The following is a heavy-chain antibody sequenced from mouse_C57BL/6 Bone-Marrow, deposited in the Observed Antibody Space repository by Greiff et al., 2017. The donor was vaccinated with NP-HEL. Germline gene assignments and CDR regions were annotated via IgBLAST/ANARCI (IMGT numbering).Heavy chain of an antibody. Sequence: SGAELVKPGASVKISCKASGYAFSSYWMNWVKQRPGKGLEWIGQIYPGDGDTNYNGKFKGKATLTADKSSSTAYMQLSSLTSEDSAVYFCARSLLRGDYFDYWGQGTTLTVSS. D-gene: IGHD2-12*01. V-gene: IGHV1-80*01. CDR2: IYPGDGDT. CDR3: ARSLLRGDYFDY. J-gene: IGHJ2*01. CDR1: GYAFSSYW.